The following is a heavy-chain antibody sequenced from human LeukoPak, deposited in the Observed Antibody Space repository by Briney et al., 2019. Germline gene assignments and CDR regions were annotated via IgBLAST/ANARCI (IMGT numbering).Heavy chain of an antibody. Sequence: ASVKVSCKASGYTFASYYIHWVRQAPGQGLEWMGIINPSGGSTTYAQKFQDRLTMTSDTSTSAVYMELSSLRSEDTAVYYCARGFDPYYDSSGYYYVGYWGPGTLVTVSS. J-gene: IGHJ4*02. CDR3: ARGFDPYYDSSGYYYVGY. V-gene: IGHV1-46*01. CDR2: INPSGGST. D-gene: IGHD3-22*01. CDR1: GYTFASYY.